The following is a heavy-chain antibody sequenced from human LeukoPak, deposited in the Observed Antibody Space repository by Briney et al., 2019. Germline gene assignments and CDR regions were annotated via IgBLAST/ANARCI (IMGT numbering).Heavy chain of an antibody. Sequence: PSETLSLTCTVSGDSISDSDYYWGWIRQPPGKGLEWIGSIYYTGSTYYNPSLKSRLTISVDTSNNQFSLKLNSVTAADTANCARLFGRGYHSSGPQSYWSQGTLVTVSS. CDR2: IYYTGST. CDR1: GDSISDSDYY. D-gene: IGHD3-22*01. J-gene: IGHJ4*02. CDR3: ARLFGRGYHSSGPQSY. V-gene: IGHV4-39*01.